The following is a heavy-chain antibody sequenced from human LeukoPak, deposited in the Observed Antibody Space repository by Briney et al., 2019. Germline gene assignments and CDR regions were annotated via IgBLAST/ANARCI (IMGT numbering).Heavy chain of an antibody. D-gene: IGHD3-9*01. J-gene: IGHJ5*02. CDR2: INHSGST. CDR3: ARIGRYFPRGPKYNWFDP. CDR1: GGSFSGYY. Sequence: ASETLSLTCAVYGGSFSGYYWSWIRQPPGKGLEWIGEINHSGSTNYNPSLKSRVTISVDTSKNQFSLKLSSVTAADTAVYYCARIGRYFPRGPKYNWFDPWGQGTLVTVSS. V-gene: IGHV4-34*01.